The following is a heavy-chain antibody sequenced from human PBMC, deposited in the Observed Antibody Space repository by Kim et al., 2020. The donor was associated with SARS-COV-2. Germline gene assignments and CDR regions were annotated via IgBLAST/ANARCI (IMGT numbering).Heavy chain of an antibody. D-gene: IGHD5-18*01. CDR3: ARDGYSYGYGSIDY. Sequence: VKVSCKASGGTFSSYAISWVRQAPGQGLEWMGGIIPIFGTANYAQKFQGRVTITADESTSTAYMELSSLRSEDTAVYYCARDGYSYGYGSIDYWGQGTLVTVSS. J-gene: IGHJ4*02. CDR1: GGTFSSYA. V-gene: IGHV1-69*01. CDR2: IIPIFGTA.